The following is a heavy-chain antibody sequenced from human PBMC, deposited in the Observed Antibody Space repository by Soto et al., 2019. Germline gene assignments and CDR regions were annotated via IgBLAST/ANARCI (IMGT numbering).Heavy chain of an antibody. V-gene: IGHV4-31*03. CDR1: GGSISSGGYY. D-gene: IGHD3-22*01. CDR3: ARGRGISMIAGGYYFDY. CDR2: IYYSGST. J-gene: IGHJ4*02. Sequence: SETLSLTCTVYGGSISSGGYYWSWIRQHPGKGLEWIGYIYYSGSTYYNPSLKSRVTISVDTSKNQFSLKLSSVTAADTAVYYCARGRGISMIAGGYYFDYWGQGTLVTVSS.